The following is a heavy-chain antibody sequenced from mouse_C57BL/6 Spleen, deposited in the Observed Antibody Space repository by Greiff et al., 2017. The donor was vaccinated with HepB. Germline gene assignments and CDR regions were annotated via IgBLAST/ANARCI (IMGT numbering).Heavy chain of an antibody. Sequence: VQRVESGAELVRPGASVTLSCKASGYTFTDYEMHWVKQTPVHGLEWIGAIDPETGGTAYNQKFKGKAILTADKSSSTAYMELRSLTSEDSAVYYCTRESYRDYWGQGTTLTVSS. J-gene: IGHJ2*01. CDR1: GYTFTDYE. CDR2: IDPETGGT. V-gene: IGHV1-15*01. D-gene: IGHD1-1*01. CDR3: TRESYRDY.